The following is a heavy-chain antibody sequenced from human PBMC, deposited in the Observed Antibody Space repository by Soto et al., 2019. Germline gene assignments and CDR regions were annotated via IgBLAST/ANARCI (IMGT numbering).Heavy chain of an antibody. CDR2: IYFRGNT. CDR3: AREGGSYDSGGYLIRGAFDI. CDR1: GCSISRIDYY. J-gene: IGHJ3*02. D-gene: IGHD3-22*01. V-gene: IGHV4-31*03. Sequence: TLSLTCSVAGCSISRIDYYWTWIRQHPEKGLEWIGNIYFRGNTYYSPSLESRLTISVDTSKNQFSLKLTSVTAADTAVYYCAREGGSYDSGGYLIRGAFDIWGQGAMVTVS.